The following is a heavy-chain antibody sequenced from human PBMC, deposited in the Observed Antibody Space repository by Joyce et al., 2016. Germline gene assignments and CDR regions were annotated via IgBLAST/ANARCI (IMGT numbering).Heavy chain of an antibody. D-gene: IGHD1-14*01. CDR2: IHGSGST. J-gene: IGHJ6*02. V-gene: IGHV4-61*02. CDR1: GGSINNNNYY. Sequence: QVQLQESGPGLVKPSQTLSLICTVSGGSINNNNYYWSWIRQPAGKGLEWIGRIHGSGSTTYTSCLKRRVTISRDTPKKQISLKVTSVTAADTAVYYCAREAVYKTYYYGMDVWGQGTTVTVSS. CDR3: AREAVYKTYYYGMDV.